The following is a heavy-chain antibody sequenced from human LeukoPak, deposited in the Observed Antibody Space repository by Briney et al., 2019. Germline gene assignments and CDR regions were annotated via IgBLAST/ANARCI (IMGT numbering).Heavy chain of an antibody. CDR2: MNPNSGNT. J-gene: IGHJ4*02. V-gene: IGHV1-8*03. CDR1: GYTFTSYD. CDR3: ARGVDIVLMVYAPNFDY. Sequence: ASVKVSCKASGYTFTSYDINWVRQATGQGLEWMGWMNPNSGNTGYAQKFQGRVTITRNTSISTAYMELSSLRSEDTAVYYCARGVDIVLMVYAPNFDYWGQGTLVTVSS. D-gene: IGHD2-8*01.